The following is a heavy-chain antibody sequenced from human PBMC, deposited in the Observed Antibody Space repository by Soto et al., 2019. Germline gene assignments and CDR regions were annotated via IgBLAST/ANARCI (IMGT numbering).Heavy chain of an antibody. CDR3: ARVYAVAGMDV. V-gene: IGHV3-33*01. CDR2: IWYDGSHK. CDR1: GFTFSTYG. Sequence: QVQLVESGGGVVQPGRSLRLSCAASGFTFSTYGMHWVRQAPGKGLEWVAVIWYDGSHKYYADSVKGRFTMSRDNSKKPLFLQMNSSRAEDMAVYYSARVYAVAGMDVWGQGTTVTVPS. J-gene: IGHJ6*02. D-gene: IGHD2-8*01.